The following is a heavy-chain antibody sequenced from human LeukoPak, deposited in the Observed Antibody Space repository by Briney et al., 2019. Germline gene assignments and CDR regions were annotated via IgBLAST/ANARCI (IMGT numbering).Heavy chain of an antibody. CDR3: AREPPDSSGYYYYFDY. CDR1: GFTFSSYG. D-gene: IGHD3-22*01. Sequence: SLRLSCAASGFTFSSYGMHRVRQAPGTGLKAGAVIWSAGSNKYSADSVKGRVTIPKDNTNKTLYLQLNSARSVDTAVYYCAREPPDSSGYYYYFDYWGQGTLVTVSS. V-gene: IGHV3-33*01. CDR2: IWSAGSNK. J-gene: IGHJ4*02.